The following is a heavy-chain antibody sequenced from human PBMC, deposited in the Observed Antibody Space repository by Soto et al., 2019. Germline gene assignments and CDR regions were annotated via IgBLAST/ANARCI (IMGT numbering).Heavy chain of an antibody. J-gene: IGHJ3*02. CDR2: IKSKTDGGTT. Sequence: VQLVESGGGLVKPGGSLRLSCAASGFTFSNAWMSWVRQAPGKGLEWVGRIKSKTDGGTTDYAAPVKGRFTISRDDSKNTLYLQMNSLKTEDTAVYYCTTDSASAGTTDAFDIWGQGTMVTVSS. V-gene: IGHV3-15*01. CDR1: GFTFSNAW. D-gene: IGHD1-1*01. CDR3: TTDSASAGTTDAFDI.